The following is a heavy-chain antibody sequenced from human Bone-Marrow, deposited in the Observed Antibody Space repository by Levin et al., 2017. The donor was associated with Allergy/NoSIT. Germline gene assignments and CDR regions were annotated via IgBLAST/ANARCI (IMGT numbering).Heavy chain of an antibody. CDR1: GYSFTSYW. CDR3: ARLVLTTVTLFDY. Sequence: PGGSLRLSCKGSGYSFTSYWIGWVRQMPGKGLEWMGIIYPGDSDTRYSPSFQGQVTISADKSISTAYLQWSSLKASDTAMYYCARLVLTTVTLFDYWGQGTLVTVSS. D-gene: IGHD4-17*01. J-gene: IGHJ4*02. V-gene: IGHV5-51*01. CDR2: IYPGDSDT.